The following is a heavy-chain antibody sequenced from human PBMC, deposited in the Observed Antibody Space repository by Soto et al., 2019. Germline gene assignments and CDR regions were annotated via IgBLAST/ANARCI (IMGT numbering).Heavy chain of an antibody. CDR1: VSSISSRGYY. CDR3: ARLTSRHWVDY. Sequence: SSETLSLICIFSVSSISSRGYYWGWIRQPPGKGLEWIASMYYNVGTYYNPSLKSRVTISVDTSANQFSLKLSSVTAADTAVYYCARLTSRHWVDYWGQGTLVTVS. V-gene: IGHV4-39*01. J-gene: IGHJ4*02. CDR2: MYYNVGT. D-gene: IGHD3-16*01.